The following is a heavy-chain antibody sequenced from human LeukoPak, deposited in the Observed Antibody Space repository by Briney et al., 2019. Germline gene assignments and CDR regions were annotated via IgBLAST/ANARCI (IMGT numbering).Heavy chain of an antibody. V-gene: IGHV3-21*01. CDR1: GFTFSSYA. CDR3: ARGREDDDAFDI. CDR2: ISSTSNYI. Sequence: GGSLRLSCGASGFTFSSYAMSWVRQAPGKGLEWVSIISSTSNYIYFRDSVKGRFTISRDNAKNSLYLQMNSLRVDDTAVYYCARGREDDDAFDIWGQGTMVTVSS. J-gene: IGHJ3*02.